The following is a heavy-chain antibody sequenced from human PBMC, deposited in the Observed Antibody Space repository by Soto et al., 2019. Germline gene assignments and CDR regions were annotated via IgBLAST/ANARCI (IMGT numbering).Heavy chain of an antibody. CDR2: MYNTGST. D-gene: IGHD2-21*02. J-gene: IGHJ6*02. CDR3: ARDLWGYCGTDCYPLDV. V-gene: IGHV4-59*01. Sequence: SGTLSLTCTVPRYSIIGYYWCWILDPPGKGLEWIGYMYNTGSTVYNPSFKSRVTISVDTSKNQFSLKLNSVTAADTAVYYCARDLWGYCGTDCYPLDVWGQGTTVT. CDR1: RYSIIGYY.